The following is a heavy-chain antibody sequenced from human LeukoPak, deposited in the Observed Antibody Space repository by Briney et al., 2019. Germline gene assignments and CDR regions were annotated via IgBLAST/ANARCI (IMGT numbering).Heavy chain of an antibody. CDR1: GFTFSNYN. V-gene: IGHV3-21*01. D-gene: IGHD2/OR15-2a*01. CDR2: ITTSSSYI. Sequence: GGSLRLSCAASGFTFSNYNMTWVRQAPGKGLEWVSCITTSSSYIYDADSVKGRFTISRDNAKNSLYLQMNSLRAEDTAVYYCTRQEYSTFDYWGQGTLVTVSS. J-gene: IGHJ4*02. CDR3: TRQEYSTFDY.